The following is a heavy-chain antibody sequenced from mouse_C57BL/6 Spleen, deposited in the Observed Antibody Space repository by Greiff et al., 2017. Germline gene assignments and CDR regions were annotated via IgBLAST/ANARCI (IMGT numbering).Heavy chain of an antibody. J-gene: IGHJ1*03. CDR3: ARGYYGSSHWYFDV. CDR2: INPNNGGT. CDR1: GYTFTDYN. D-gene: IGHD1-1*01. Sequence: LVEPGASVKIPCKASGYTFTDYNMDWVKQSHGKSLEWIGDINPNNGGTIFNQKFKGKATLTVDKSSSTAYMELRSLTSEDTAVYYGARGYYGSSHWYFDVWGTGTTVTVSS. V-gene: IGHV1-18*01.